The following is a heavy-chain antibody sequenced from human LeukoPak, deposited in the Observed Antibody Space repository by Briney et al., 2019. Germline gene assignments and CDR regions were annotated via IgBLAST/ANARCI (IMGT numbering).Heavy chain of an antibody. CDR3: ARQRYSGSLGLFDH. J-gene: IGHJ4*02. CDR1: GGSISSYY. Sequence: APETLSLTCTVSGGSISSYYWSWIRQPPGKGLEWIGYIYYSGSTNYNPSLKSRVTISVDTSKNQFSLKLSSVTAADTAVYYCARQRYSGSLGLFDHWGQGTLVTVSS. CDR2: IYYSGST. D-gene: IGHD5-12*01. V-gene: IGHV4-59*08.